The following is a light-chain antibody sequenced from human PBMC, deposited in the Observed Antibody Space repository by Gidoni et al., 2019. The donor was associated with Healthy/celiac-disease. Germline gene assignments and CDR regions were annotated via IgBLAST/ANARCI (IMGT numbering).Light chain of an antibody. V-gene: IGKV3-20*01. CDR1: QSVSSSY. Sequence: EIVFTQSPGTLSLSPGERATLSCRASQSVSSSYLAWYQQKPGQAPRLLIYGASSRATGIPDRFSGSGSGTDFTLTISRLEPEEFAVYYCQQYGSSFWTFGQGTKVEIK. CDR3: QQYGSSFWT. J-gene: IGKJ1*01. CDR2: GAS.